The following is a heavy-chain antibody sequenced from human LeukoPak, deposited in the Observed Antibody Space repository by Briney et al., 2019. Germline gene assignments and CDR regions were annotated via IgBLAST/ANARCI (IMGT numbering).Heavy chain of an antibody. CDR2: IYHSGST. CDR3: ATHYYDSSGYYADY. J-gene: IGHJ4*02. D-gene: IGHD3-22*01. CDR1: GGSISSGGYS. V-gene: IGHV4-30-2*01. Sequence: SETLSLTCAVSGGSISSGGYSWSWTRQPPGKGLEWIGYIYHSGSTYYNPSLKSRVTISVDRSKNQFSLKLSSVTAADTAVYYCATHYYDSSGYYADYWGQGTLVTVSS.